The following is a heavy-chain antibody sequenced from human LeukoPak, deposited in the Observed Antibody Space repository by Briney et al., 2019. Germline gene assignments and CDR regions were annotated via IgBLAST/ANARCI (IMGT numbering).Heavy chain of an antibody. CDR2: INPNSGGT. V-gene: IGHV1-2*02. Sequence: GASVKVSCKASGYTFTGYYMHWVRQAPGQGLEWMGWINPNSGGTNYAQKFQGRVTMTRDTSISAAYMELSRLRSDDTAVYYCASPHHYDSSGYDYWGQGTWSPSPQ. CDR1: GYTFTGYY. J-gene: IGHJ4*02. CDR3: ASPHHYDSSGYDY. D-gene: IGHD3-22*01.